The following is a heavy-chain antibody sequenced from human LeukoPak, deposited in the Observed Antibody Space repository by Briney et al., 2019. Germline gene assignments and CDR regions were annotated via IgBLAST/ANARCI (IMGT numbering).Heavy chain of an antibody. CDR1: GYTFTSYD. V-gene: IGHV1-8*03. CDR3: ARSGSSSTDAFDI. J-gene: IGHJ3*02. CDR2: MNPNSGNT. D-gene: IGHD2-2*01. Sequence: ASVKVSCKASGYTFTSYDINWVRQATGQGLEWMGWMNPNSGNTGYAQKFQGRVTITRNTSISTAYMELSSLRSEDTAVYYCARSGSSSTDAFDIWGQGTMVTVSS.